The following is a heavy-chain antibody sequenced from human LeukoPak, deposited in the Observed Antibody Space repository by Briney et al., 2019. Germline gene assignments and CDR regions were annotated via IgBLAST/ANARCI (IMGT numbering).Heavy chain of an antibody. Sequence: PGGSLRLSCAASGFTFSSYEMNWVRQAPGKGLEWVSVIYSGDSTYYADSVKGRFTISRDNSKNTLYLQMNSLRAEDTAVYYCARHGTMTLIRGRLSYYYMDVWGKGTTVPISS. CDR3: ARHGTMTLIRGRLSYYYMDV. CDR1: GFTFSSYE. D-gene: IGHD3-10*01. CDR2: IYSGDST. J-gene: IGHJ6*03. V-gene: IGHV3-66*04.